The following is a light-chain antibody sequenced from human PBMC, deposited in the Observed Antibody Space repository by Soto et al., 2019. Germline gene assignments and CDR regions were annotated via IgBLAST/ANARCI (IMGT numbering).Light chain of an antibody. V-gene: IGLV2-23*02. CDR3: CSYAGSSTFV. CDR1: SSDVGSYNL. CDR2: EVT. J-gene: IGLJ2*01. Sequence: QSALTQPASVSGSPGQSITISCTGTSSDVGSYNLVSWYQQHPGKAPKFMIYEVTKRPSGVSSRFSGSKSGNTASLAISGLQAEDEADYYCCSYAGSSTFVFGGGTSSPS.